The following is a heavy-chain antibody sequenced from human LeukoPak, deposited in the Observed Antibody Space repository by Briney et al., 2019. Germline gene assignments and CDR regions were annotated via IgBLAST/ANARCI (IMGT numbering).Heavy chain of an antibody. CDR1: GGSFSGYY. D-gene: IGHD3-9*01. CDR3: ARESNYDILTGYYKIFDY. J-gene: IGHJ4*02. CDR2: INHSGST. Sequence: PSETLSLTCAVYGGSFSGYYWSWIRQPPGKGLEWIGEINHSGSTNYNPSLKSRVTISVDTSKNQFSLKLSSVTAADTAVHYCARESNYDILTGYYKIFDYWGQGTLVTVSS. V-gene: IGHV4-34*01.